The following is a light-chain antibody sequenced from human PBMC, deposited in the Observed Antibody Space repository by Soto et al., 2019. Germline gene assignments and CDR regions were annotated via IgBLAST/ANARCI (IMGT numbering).Light chain of an antibody. CDR1: SSDVGGYNY. CDR3: NSYTSSNTLV. Sequence: SVLTQPASVSGSPGQSITISCTGTSSDVGGYNYVSWYQQHPGKAPKLMIYEVSNRPSGVSNRFSGSKSGNTASLTISGLQAEDEADYYCNSYTSSNTLVFGTGTKVTVL. V-gene: IGLV2-14*01. CDR2: EVS. J-gene: IGLJ1*01.